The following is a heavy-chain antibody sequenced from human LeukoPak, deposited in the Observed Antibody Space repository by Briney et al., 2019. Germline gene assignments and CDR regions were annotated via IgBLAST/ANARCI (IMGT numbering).Heavy chain of an antibody. D-gene: IGHD6-19*01. CDR1: GGSISSSSYY. CDR3: ARDSSGWYSHIDY. V-gene: IGHV4-39*07. Sequence: SETLSLTCTVSGGSISSSSYYWGWIRQPPGKGLEWIGSIYYSGSTYYNPSLKSRVTISVDTSKNQFSLKLSSVTAADTAVYYCARDSSGWYSHIDYWGQGTLVTVSS. CDR2: IYYSGST. J-gene: IGHJ4*02.